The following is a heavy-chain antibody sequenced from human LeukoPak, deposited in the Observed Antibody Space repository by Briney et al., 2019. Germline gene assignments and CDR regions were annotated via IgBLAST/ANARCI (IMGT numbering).Heavy chain of an antibody. J-gene: IGHJ2*01. Sequence: PSETLSLTCTVSGGSINSYYWSWIRQPPGKGLEWIGYIYYSGSTNYNPSLRSRVTISVDTSKNQFSLKLSSVTAADTAVYYCARRGWLGESTDWYFDLWGRGTLVTVSS. CDR1: GGSINSYY. V-gene: IGHV4-59*08. CDR3: ARRGWLGESTDWYFDL. D-gene: IGHD3-10*01. CDR2: IYYSGST.